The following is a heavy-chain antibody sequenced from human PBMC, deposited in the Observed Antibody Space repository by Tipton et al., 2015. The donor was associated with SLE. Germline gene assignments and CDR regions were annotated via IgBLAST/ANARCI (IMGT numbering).Heavy chain of an antibody. Sequence: TLSLTCTVSGGSLSSHSWSWIRQSPGERLQWIGNIYYTGTTQYNPSLKSRPTISLDTSKNQFSLRLSSVTAADTATYYCARAGEYGDYGATDCWGQGTLVTVSS. D-gene: IGHD4-17*01. CDR2: IYYTGTT. CDR3: ARAGEYGDYGATDC. J-gene: IGHJ4*02. V-gene: IGHV4-59*11. CDR1: GGSLSSHS.